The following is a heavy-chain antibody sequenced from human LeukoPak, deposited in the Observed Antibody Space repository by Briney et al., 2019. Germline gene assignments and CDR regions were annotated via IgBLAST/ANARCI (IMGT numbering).Heavy chain of an antibody. D-gene: IGHD4-11*01. V-gene: IGHV3-33*06. Sequence: QPGKSLTLSCVASQFTFSHFGMHWVCQAPGKGLEWVAIIYSDATNQYYADSVKGRFTISRDNSRNTVYLQMNSLRAEDTAVYFCAKDAQRGFDYSNSLESWGQGTLVTVSS. J-gene: IGHJ4*02. CDR1: QFTFSHFG. CDR2: IYSDATNQ. CDR3: AKDAQRGFDYSNSLES.